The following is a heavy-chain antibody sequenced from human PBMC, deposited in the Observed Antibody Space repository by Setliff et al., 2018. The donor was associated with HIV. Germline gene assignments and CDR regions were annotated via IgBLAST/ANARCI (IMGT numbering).Heavy chain of an antibody. CDR3: ARIPWVATLWGGAFDL. V-gene: IGHV4-59*01. D-gene: IGHD5-12*01. CDR2: LYYSGST. Sequence: PSETLSLTCTVSGASIRSYYWAWIRQSPGRGLQYLGHLYYSGSTNYNPSLKSRITMSMDTSKNQFSLQLSSVTAADTAVYYCARIPWVATLWGGAFDLWGHGTMVTVSS. J-gene: IGHJ3*01. CDR1: GASIRSYY.